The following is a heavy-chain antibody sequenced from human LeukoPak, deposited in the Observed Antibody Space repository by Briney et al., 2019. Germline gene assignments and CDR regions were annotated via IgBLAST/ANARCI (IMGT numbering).Heavy chain of an antibody. J-gene: IGHJ4*02. D-gene: IGHD3-9*01. CDR3: ARLPYYDILTGPGPFDY. CDR1: GGSISSSSYY. CDR2: IYYSGST. Sequence: SETLSLTCTVSGGSISSSSYYWGWIRQPPGKGLEWIGSIYYSGSTYYNPSLKSRVTISVDTSKNQFSLELSSVTAADTAVYYCARLPYYDILTGPGPFDYWGQGTLVTVSS. V-gene: IGHV4-39*07.